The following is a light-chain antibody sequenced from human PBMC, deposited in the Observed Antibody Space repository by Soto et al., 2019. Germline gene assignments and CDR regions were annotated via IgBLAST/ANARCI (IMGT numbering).Light chain of an antibody. CDR2: SAS. V-gene: IGKV3-20*01. Sequence: EVVLTQSPGTLSLSPGERVTLSCRASQSVASSYLAWYQQKPGRAPRLLFYSASSRATGIPDRFSGSGSGTDFTLTISSLQPEDFATYYCQQLNSYPPTFGQGTRLEIK. CDR1: QSVASSY. J-gene: IGKJ5*01. CDR3: QQLNSYPPT.